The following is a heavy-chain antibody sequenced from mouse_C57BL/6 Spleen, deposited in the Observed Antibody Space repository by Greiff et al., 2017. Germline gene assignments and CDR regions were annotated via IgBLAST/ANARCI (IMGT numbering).Heavy chain of an antibody. V-gene: IGHV2-2*01. J-gene: IGHJ2*01. CDR3: ARSLIYGRGYYFDY. Sequence: VKVVESGPGLVQPSQSLSITCTVSGFSLTSYGVHWVRQSPGKGLEWLGVIWSGGSTDYNAAFISRLSISKDNSKSQVFFKMNSLQADDTAIYYCARSLIYGRGYYFDYWGQGTTLTVSS. D-gene: IGHD1-1*01. CDR1: GFSLTSYG. CDR2: IWSGGST.